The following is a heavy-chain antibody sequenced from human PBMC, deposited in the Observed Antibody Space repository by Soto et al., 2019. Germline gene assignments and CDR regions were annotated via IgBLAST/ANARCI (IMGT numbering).Heavy chain of an antibody. CDR1: GGTFSKNT. CDR2: IMPVFGRP. D-gene: IGHD3-22*01. V-gene: IGHV1-69*13. CDR3: ARQFDYDTSGYYYAY. J-gene: IGHJ4*02. Sequence: GASVKVSCKASGGTFSKNTISWVRQAPGQGLEWMRGIMPVFGRPNYAQKFQGRVTITADEYTRTAYMELSRLKSDDTAVYYCARQFDYDTSGYYYAYWGQGTQVTVSS.